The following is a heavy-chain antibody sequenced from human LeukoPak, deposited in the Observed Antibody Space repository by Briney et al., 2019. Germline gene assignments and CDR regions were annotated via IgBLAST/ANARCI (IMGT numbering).Heavy chain of an antibody. V-gene: IGHV1-2*02. CDR2: INPNSGGT. CDR3: ARGDFYPTTVFYY. D-gene: IGHD3-3*01. J-gene: IGHJ4*02. Sequence: ASVRVSCKASGYTFTGYYMHWVRQAPGQGLEWMGWINPNSGGTNYAQKFQGRVTMTRDTSISTAYMELSRLRSDDTAVYYCARGDFYPTTVFYYWGQGTLVTVSS. CDR1: GYTFTGYY.